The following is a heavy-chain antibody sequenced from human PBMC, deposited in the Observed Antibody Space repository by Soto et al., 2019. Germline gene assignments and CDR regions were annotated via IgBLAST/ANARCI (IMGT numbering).Heavy chain of an antibody. V-gene: IGHV1-24*01. D-gene: IGHD1-26*01. CDR1: GYTLTELS. CDR3: ATSSIVPDTRRAILDAFDI. Sequence: ASVKVSCKVSGYTLTELSMHWVRQAPGKGLEWMGGFDPEDGETIYAQKFQGRVTMTEDTSTDTAYMELSSLRSEDTAVYYCATSSIVPDTRRAILDAFDIWGQGTMVTVSS. CDR2: FDPEDGET. J-gene: IGHJ3*02.